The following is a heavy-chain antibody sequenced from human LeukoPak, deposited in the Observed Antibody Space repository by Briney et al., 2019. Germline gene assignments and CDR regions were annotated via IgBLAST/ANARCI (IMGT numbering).Heavy chain of an antibody. Sequence: ASVKVTCKASGGTFSSYAISWVRQAPGQGLEWMGRIIPIFGIANYAQKFQGRVTITADKSTSTAYMELSSLRSEDTAVYYCARDAMSSTGFTTHYIDYWGQGTLVTVSS. V-gene: IGHV1-69*04. CDR3: ARDAMSSTGFTTHYIDY. CDR2: IIPIFGIA. J-gene: IGHJ4*02. CDR1: GGTFSSYA. D-gene: IGHD6-25*01.